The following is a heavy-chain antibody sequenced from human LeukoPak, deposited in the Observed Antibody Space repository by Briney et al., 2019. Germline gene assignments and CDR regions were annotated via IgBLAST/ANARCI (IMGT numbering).Heavy chain of an antibody. CDR1: GFTFSSYW. D-gene: IGHD3-10*01. J-gene: IGHJ4*02. CDR2: INADGSST. V-gene: IGHV3-74*01. CDR3: AKAIGAMVRGVDY. Sequence: GGSLRLSCAASGFTFSSYWMHWVRQVPGKGLVWVSRINADGSSTNYADSVKGRFSISRDNAKNTLYLQMNSLRAEDTAVYYCAKAIGAMVRGVDYWGQGTLVTVSS.